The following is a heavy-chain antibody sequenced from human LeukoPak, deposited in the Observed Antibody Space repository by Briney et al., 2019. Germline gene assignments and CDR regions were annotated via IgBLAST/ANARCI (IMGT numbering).Heavy chain of an antibody. J-gene: IGHJ3*02. V-gene: IGHV3-23*01. D-gene: IGHD5-18*01. CDR3: AKDRRGYSYGPDDAFDI. CDR2: ISGSGGST. Sequence: SGGSLRLSCAASGFTFSSYAVSWVRQAPGKGLEWVSAISGSGGSTYYADSVKGRFTISRDNSKNTLYLQMNSLRAEDTAVYYCAKDRRGYSYGPDDAFDIWGQGTMVTVSS. CDR1: GFTFSSYA.